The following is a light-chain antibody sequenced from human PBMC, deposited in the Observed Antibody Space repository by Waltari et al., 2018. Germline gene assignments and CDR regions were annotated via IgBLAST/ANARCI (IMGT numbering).Light chain of an antibody. CDR3: QQYGSSPRT. V-gene: IGKV3-20*01. CDR1: QSVSSNY. CDR2: GAS. J-gene: IGKJ1*01. Sequence: EIVLTQSPGTLSLSPGERATLSCRASQSVSSNYLGWYQRKPGQAPRLLIHGASSRATGIPDRFSGSGSGADFTLTISRLEPEDFAVYYCQQYGSSPRTFGQGTKVEIK.